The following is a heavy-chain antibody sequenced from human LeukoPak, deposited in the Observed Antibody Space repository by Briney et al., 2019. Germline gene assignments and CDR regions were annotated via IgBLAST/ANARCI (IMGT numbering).Heavy chain of an antibody. J-gene: IGHJ3*02. V-gene: IGHV4-59*01. D-gene: IGHD6-6*01. CDR3: ARGQPRVYHAFDI. CDR2: IYYSGST. Sequence: PSETLSLTCTVSGGSISTYYWNWIRQPPGKGLEWIGCIYYSGSTNYNPSLKSRVTISVDTSKNQFSLKVNSVTAADTAIYYCARGQPRVYHAFDIWGQGTMVTVSS. CDR1: GGSISTYY.